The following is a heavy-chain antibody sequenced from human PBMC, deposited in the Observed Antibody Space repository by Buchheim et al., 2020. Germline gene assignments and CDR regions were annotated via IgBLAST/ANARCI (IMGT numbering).Heavy chain of an antibody. CDR2: IWYDGSNK. D-gene: IGHD6-13*01. CDR3: ARALFYSSSWQEIDY. Sequence: QVQLVESGGGVVQPGRSLRLSCAASGFTFSSYGMHWVRQAPGKGLEWVAVIWYDGSNKYYADSVKGRFTISRDNSKNTLYLQMNSLRAEDTAVYYCARALFYSSSWQEIDYWGQGTL. V-gene: IGHV3-33*01. J-gene: IGHJ4*02. CDR1: GFTFSSYG.